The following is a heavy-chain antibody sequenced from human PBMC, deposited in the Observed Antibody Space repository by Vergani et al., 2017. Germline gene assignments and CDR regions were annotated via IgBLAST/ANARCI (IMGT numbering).Heavy chain of an antibody. Sequence: QVQLVESGGGVVKPGRSLRLSCAASGFTFSSYGMHWVRQAPGQGLEGVAVLWYDGSNKYYADSVKGRFTISRDNSKNTLYLQMNSLRAEDTAVYYCARDQGSGWANYYYYGMDVWGQGTTVTVSS. V-gene: IGHV3-33*01. D-gene: IGHD6-19*01. CDR2: LWYDGSNK. CDR1: GFTFSSYG. J-gene: IGHJ6*02. CDR3: ARDQGSGWANYYYYGMDV.